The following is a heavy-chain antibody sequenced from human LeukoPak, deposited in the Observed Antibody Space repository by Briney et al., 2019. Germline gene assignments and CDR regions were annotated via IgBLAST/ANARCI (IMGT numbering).Heavy chain of an antibody. CDR2: IYHSGGT. V-gene: IGHV4-38-2*02. CDR1: GYSLSSGYY. CDR3: ARTTAVFFWFGP. J-gene: IGHJ5*02. Sequence: PPETLSLTCTVSGYSLSSGYYWGWIRQPPGKGLEWIGTIYHSGGTYYNPSLKSRLTISVDTSKNQFSLKLSSVTAADTAVYYCARTTAVFFWFGPWGQGTLVTVSS. D-gene: IGHD3-3*01.